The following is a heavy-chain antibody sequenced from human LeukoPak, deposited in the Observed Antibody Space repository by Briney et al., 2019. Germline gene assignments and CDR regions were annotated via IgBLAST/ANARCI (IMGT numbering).Heavy chain of an antibody. CDR2: IGTAGDT. CDR3: ARGGIVAEFDY. V-gene: IGHV3-13*01. CDR1: GFTFSSYD. J-gene: IGHJ4*02. D-gene: IGHD6-25*01. Sequence: GGSLRLSCAASGFTFSSYDMHWVRQATGKGLEWVSAIGTAGDTYYPGSVKGRFTISRENAKSSLHLQMNSLRAGDTAVYYCARGGIVAEFDYWGQGTLVTVSS.